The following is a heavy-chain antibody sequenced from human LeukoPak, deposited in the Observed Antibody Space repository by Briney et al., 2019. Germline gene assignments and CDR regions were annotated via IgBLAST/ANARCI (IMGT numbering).Heavy chain of an antibody. CDR3: ASRGDSSGYYDAFDI. V-gene: IGHV3-48*03. CDR2: ISSSGSTI. Sequence: PGGSLRLSCAASGFTFSSYEMNWVRQAPGKGLEWVSYISSSGSTIYYADSVKGRFTISRDNAKNSLYLQMNSLRAEDTAVYYCASRGDSSGYYDAFDIWGQGTMVTVSS. J-gene: IGHJ3*02. CDR1: GFTFSSYE. D-gene: IGHD3-22*01.